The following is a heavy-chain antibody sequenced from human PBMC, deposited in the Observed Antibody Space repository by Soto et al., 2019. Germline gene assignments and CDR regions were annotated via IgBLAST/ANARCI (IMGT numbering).Heavy chain of an antibody. CDR3: ARDLIPYVPEKERPDAFDI. V-gene: IGHV1-18*01. D-gene: IGHD3-10*02. CDR1: GYTFTHYG. J-gene: IGHJ3*02. Sequence: GASVKVSCKASGYTFTHYGISWVRQAPGQRLEWMGWISAYNGNTNYAQKLQGRVTMTTDTSTSTAYMELRSLRSDDTAVHYCARDLIPYVPEKERPDAFDIWGQGTMVTVSS. CDR2: ISAYNGNT.